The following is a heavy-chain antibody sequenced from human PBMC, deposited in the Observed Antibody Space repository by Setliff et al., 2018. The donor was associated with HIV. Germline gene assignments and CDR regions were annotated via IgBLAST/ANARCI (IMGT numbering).Heavy chain of an antibody. CDR3: ARDRDHDFDH. CDR1: GYTFSDYY. Sequence: ASVKVSCKASGYTFSDYYIHWARQAPGQGLEWMAWINPYTRDTNYAQKFQGRVTVTRDTSISTIYMELSGLRSDDTAVYYCARDRDHDFDHWGQGTLVTVSS. CDR2: INPYTRDT. J-gene: IGHJ4*02. V-gene: IGHV1-2*02.